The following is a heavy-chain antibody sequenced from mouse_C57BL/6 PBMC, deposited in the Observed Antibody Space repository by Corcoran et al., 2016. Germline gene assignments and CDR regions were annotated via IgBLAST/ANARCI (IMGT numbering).Heavy chain of an antibody. J-gene: IGHJ2*01. Sequence: EVQLQQSGTELVRPGASVKLYCTASGFNIKDYYMHWVKQRPEQGLEWIGRIDPEDGDTEYAPKFQGKATMTAETSSHTAYLQLSSLTSEDTAVYYCTKGPPYYFHYWGQGTTLTVSS. CDR3: TKGPPYYFHY. V-gene: IGHV14-1*01. D-gene: IGHD6-1*01. CDR1: GFNIKDYY. CDR2: IDPEDGDT.